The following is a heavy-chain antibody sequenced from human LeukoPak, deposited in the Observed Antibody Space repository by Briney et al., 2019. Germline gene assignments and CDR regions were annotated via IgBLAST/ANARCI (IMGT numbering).Heavy chain of an antibody. CDR1: GFTFSSYT. Sequence: GGSLRLSCAASGFTFSSYTMHWVRQALGKGLEWVAVISYDGSNKYYADSVKGRFTISRDNSKNTLYLQMNSLRAEDTAVYYCARDRVVRGVTSSSYYGMDVWGKGTTVTVSS. CDR3: ARDRVVRGVTSSSYYGMDV. V-gene: IGHV3-30*04. D-gene: IGHD3-10*01. J-gene: IGHJ6*04. CDR2: ISYDGSNK.